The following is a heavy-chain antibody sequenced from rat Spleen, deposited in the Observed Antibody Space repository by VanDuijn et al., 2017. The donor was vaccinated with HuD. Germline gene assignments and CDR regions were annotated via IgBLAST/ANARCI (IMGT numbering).Heavy chain of an antibody. CDR1: GFTFSDFY. CDR2: ISYDGSST. J-gene: IGHJ2*01. V-gene: IGHV5-29*01. CDR3: ARQEYYSAPPFDY. Sequence: EVQLVESGGGLVQPGRSMKLSCVASGFTFSDFYMAWVCPAPTKGLEWVATISYDGSSTYYRDSVKGRFTISRDNAINTLYLQMDSLRSEDTATYYCARQEYYSAPPFDYWGQGVMVTVSS. D-gene: IGHD1-1*01.